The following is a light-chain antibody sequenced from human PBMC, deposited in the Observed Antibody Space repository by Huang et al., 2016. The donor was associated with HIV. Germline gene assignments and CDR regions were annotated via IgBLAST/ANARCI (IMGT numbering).Light chain of an antibody. J-gene: IGKJ2*01. CDR2: AAS. V-gene: IGKV1-39*01. CDR3: QQSARTPRT. CDR1: QNIKRY. Sequence: DIQITQSPSSLSASVGDTVIITCRASQNIKRYLNWYQQEPGKAPKLLLSAASNLQSWVPSTFSGSCSGTDFTLTINSLQPEDSATYYCQQSARTPRTFGQGTKLEI.